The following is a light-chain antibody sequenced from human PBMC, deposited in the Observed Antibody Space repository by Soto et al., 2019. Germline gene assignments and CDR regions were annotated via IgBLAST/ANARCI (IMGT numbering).Light chain of an antibody. CDR3: SSYGGSNNYV. J-gene: IGLJ1*01. Sequence: SVLTQPPSASGSPGQSVTISCTGTSSDVGGYNYVSWYQQHPGKAPKLMIYEVDKRPSGVPDRFSGSKSGNTASLTVSGLQAEDEADYYCSSYGGSNNYVFGTGTKVTVL. CDR2: EVD. CDR1: SSDVGGYNY. V-gene: IGLV2-8*01.